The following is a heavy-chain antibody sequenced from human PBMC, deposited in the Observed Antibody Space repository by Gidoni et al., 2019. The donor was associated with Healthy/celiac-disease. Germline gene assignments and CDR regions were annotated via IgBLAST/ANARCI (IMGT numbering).Heavy chain of an antibody. D-gene: IGHD2-21*01. Sequence: VQLVQSGAEVKKPGASVKVSCKASGYTFTSYGISWVRQSPGQGLEWMGWISAYNCNTNYAQKLQGRVTMTTDTSTRTAYMELRSLRSDDTAVYYCARLFYDPTHYYFDYWGQGTLVTVSS. CDR2: ISAYNCNT. J-gene: IGHJ4*02. CDR1: GYTFTSYG. V-gene: IGHV1-18*01. CDR3: ARLFYDPTHYYFDY.